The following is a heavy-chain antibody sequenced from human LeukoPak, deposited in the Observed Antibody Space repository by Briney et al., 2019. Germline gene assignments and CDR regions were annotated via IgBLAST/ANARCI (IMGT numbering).Heavy chain of an antibody. CDR3: ARGSYSASWYVDF. Sequence: PGGSLRLSCAASGFTFSSYAMNWVRQAPGKGLEWVAIISKDGSNKYYADSVKGRFTISRDNSKNTLYVQMNSLKAEDTAVYYCARGSYSASWYVDFWGQGTLVTVSS. CDR2: ISKDGSNK. D-gene: IGHD2-2*01. V-gene: IGHV3-30*04. J-gene: IGHJ4*02. CDR1: GFTFSSYA.